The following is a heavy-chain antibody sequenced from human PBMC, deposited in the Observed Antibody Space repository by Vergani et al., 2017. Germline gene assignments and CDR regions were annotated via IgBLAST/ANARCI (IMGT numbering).Heavy chain of an antibody. Sequence: QVQLQESGPGLVKPSETLSLTCAVYGGSFSGYYWSWIRQPPGKGLEWIGEINHSGSTNYNPSLKSRVTILVDRSKSQLSLKLTSVTAGDTAVYFCARELSYYYGSGSDDYNPYYYEGMDVWGPGTTVTVSS. CDR3: ARELSYYYGSGSDDYNPYYYEGMDV. CDR1: GGSFSGYY. V-gene: IGHV4-34*10. CDR2: INHSGST. J-gene: IGHJ6*02. D-gene: IGHD3-10*01.